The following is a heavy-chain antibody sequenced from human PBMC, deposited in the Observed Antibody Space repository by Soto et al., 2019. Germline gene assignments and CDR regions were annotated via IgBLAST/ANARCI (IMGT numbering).Heavy chain of an antibody. CDR2: IFPILGTA. CDR1: GRSFSSFS. CDR3: TSFDRTGYCPQHHY. Sequence: PVKVSSKVSGRSFSSFSTNWERQAPGQRFERLGGIFPILGTAKFTQRFQDRVTFSADASPATAYLTRSSLTSEDTAFYYCTSFDRTGYCPQHHYWGPGTQVAVCS. V-gene: IGHV1-69*13. J-gene: IGHJ4*02. D-gene: IGHD3-22*01.